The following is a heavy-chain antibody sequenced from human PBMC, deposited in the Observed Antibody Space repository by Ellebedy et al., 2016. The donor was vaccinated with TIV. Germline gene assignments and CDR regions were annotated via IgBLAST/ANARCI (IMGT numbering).Heavy chain of an antibody. CDR3: AGDAVRARTYYFDY. CDR1: GFSVSDIY. D-gene: IGHD6-19*01. CDR2: IYTGGIT. Sequence: GESLKISCAASGFSVSDIYMSWVRQAPGKGLEWLSVIYTGGITYSADSAKGRFSISRDNSENTVYLEMSSLRAEDTGLYFCAGDAVRARTYYFDYWGQGTLVTVSS. J-gene: IGHJ4*02. V-gene: IGHV3-66*01.